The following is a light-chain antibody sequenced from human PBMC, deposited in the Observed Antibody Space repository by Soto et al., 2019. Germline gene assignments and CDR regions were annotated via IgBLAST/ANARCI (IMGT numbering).Light chain of an antibody. CDR3: PQRVNWPLT. J-gene: IGKJ4*01. CDR2: GAS. V-gene: IGKV3-11*01. Sequence: EIVLTQSPATLSLSPGERATLSCRASQSVGGSLAWYRQKPGQAPRLLISGASNRATGIPARFSGSGSGTDFTLTISNLEPEDVAVYYCPQRVNWPLTFGGGTKVESK. CDR1: QSVGGS.